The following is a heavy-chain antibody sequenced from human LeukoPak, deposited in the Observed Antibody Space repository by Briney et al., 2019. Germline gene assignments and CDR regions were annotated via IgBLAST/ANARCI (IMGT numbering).Heavy chain of an antibody. Sequence: ASVKVSCKASGYTFTGDYIHWVRQAPGQGLEGMGWINPNSGATNYPQKFQGRVAMTRDTSVTTAYVELSSPPFDATAAAFCPRSRVTTIPNLDYWGQGSLVTVSP. CDR2: INPNSGAT. D-gene: IGHD5-12*01. CDR3: PRSRVTTIPNLDY. J-gene: IGHJ4*02. V-gene: IGHV1-2*02. CDR1: GYTFTGDY.